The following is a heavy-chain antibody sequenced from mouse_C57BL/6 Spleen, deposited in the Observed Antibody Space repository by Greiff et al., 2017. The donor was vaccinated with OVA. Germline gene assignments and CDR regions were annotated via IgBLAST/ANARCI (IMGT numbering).Heavy chain of an antibody. CDR1: GYTFTSYW. CDR3: ARSSLLDETGPEFAY. V-gene: IGHV1-53*01. CDR2: ITPSNGGT. J-gene: IGHJ3*01. D-gene: IGHD2-1*01. Sequence: QVQLQQPGTELVKPGASVKLSCKASGYTFTSYWMHWVKQRPGQGLEWIGNITPSNGGTNYNEKFKSKATLTVDKSSSTAYMQLSSLTSEDSAVYYCARSSLLDETGPEFAYWGQGTLVTVSA.